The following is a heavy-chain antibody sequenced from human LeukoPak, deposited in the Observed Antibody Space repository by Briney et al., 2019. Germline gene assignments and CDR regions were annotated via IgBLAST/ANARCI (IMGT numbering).Heavy chain of an antibody. CDR3: ARKRGYSGYEPGSPENY. V-gene: IGHV4-39*01. Sequence: SETLSLTCTVSGGSISSSSYYWGWIRQPPGKGLEWIGSIYYRGSTYYNPSRKSRVTISVDTSKNQFALKLSSVTAADTAVYYCARKRGYSGYEPGSPENYWGQGTLVTVSS. J-gene: IGHJ4*02. D-gene: IGHD5-12*01. CDR2: IYYRGST. CDR1: GGSISSSSYY.